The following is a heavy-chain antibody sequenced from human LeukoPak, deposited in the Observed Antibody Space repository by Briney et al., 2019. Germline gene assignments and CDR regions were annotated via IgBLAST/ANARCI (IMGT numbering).Heavy chain of an antibody. CDR1: GFTFSSYW. CDR3: ARSPYDDFWSGYYYYYCYYMDV. CDR2: IKQDGSEK. J-gene: IGHJ6*03. D-gene: IGHD3-3*01. Sequence: GGSLRLSCAASGFTFSSYWMSWVRQAPGEGLEWVANIKQDGSEKYYVDSVKGRFTISRDNAKNSLYLQMNSLRAEDTAVYYCARSPYDDFWSGYYYYYCYYMDVWGKGTTVTVSS. V-gene: IGHV3-7*01.